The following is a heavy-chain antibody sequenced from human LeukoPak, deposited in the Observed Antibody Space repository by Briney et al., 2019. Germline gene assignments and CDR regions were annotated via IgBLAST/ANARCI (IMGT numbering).Heavy chain of an antibody. CDR3: ARGGKFYYDSSGYPGDY. J-gene: IGHJ4*02. CDR1: GFTFSDYA. CDR2: IKQDGSER. V-gene: IGHV3-7*01. D-gene: IGHD3-22*01. Sequence: GRSLRLSCAASGFTFSDYAMHWVRQAPGKGLEWVANIKQDGSERYYVDSVKGRFTISRDNVKNSLYLQMNSLRVEDTAVYYCARGGKFYYDSSGYPGDYWGQGTLVTVSS.